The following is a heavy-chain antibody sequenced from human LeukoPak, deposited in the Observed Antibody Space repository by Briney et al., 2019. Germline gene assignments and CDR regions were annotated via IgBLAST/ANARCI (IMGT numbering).Heavy chain of an antibody. Sequence: SETLSLTCTVSGGSISSSSYYWGWIRQPPGKGLEWIGYVYYTGSTNYNPSLRSRVTMSVDTSKNQFSLKLTSLTATDTAVYYCARYSGSYYPHDAFDIWGQGTEVTVSS. D-gene: IGHD1-26*01. V-gene: IGHV4-61*05. J-gene: IGHJ3*02. CDR3: ARYSGSYYPHDAFDI. CDR1: GGSISSSSYY. CDR2: VYYTGST.